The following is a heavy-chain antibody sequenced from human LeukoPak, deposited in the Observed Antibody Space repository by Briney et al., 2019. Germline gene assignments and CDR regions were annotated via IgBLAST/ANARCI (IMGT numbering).Heavy chain of an antibody. Sequence: DPSETLSLTCAVYGGSFSGYYWSWIRQPPGKGLEWIGEINHSGSTNYNPSLKSRVTLSVDTSKNQFSLKLTSVTAADSAVYYCARQPNMGDYFFDYWGQGTLVTVSS. CDR1: GGSFSGYY. V-gene: IGHV4-34*01. CDR3: ARQPNMGDYFFDY. CDR2: INHSGST. D-gene: IGHD3-22*01. J-gene: IGHJ4*02.